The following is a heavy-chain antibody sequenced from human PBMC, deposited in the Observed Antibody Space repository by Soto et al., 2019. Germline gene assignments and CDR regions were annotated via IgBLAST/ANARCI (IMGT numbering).Heavy chain of an antibody. CDR3: ARDPGPYGDDRVGDY. Sequence: PGGSLRLSCAASGFTFSSYSMNWVRQAPGKGLEWVSYISSSSSYTNYADSVKGRFTISRDNAKNSLYLQMNSLRAEDTAVYYCARDPGPYGDDRVGDYWGQGTLVTVSS. D-gene: IGHD4-17*01. CDR2: ISSSSSYT. V-gene: IGHV3-21*05. J-gene: IGHJ4*02. CDR1: GFTFSSYS.